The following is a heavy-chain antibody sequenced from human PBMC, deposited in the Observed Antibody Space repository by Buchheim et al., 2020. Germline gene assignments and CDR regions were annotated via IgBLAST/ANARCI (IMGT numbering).Heavy chain of an antibody. CDR2: IWYDGSNK. Sequence: QVQLVESGGGVVQPGRSLRLSCAASGFTFSSYGMHWVRQAPGKGLEWVAVIWYDGSNKYYADSVKGRFTISRDNSKKTMYLQMNSLRAEDTAVYYCARDGPYCSGGSCYSPTALDYWGQGTL. D-gene: IGHD2-15*01. J-gene: IGHJ4*02. CDR1: GFTFSSYG. V-gene: IGHV3-33*01. CDR3: ARDGPYCSGGSCYSPTALDY.